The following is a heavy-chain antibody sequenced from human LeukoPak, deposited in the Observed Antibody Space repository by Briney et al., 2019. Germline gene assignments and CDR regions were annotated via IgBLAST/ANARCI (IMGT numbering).Heavy chain of an antibody. J-gene: IGHJ4*02. V-gene: IGHV4-59*08. CDR2: IFHSGTT. Sequence: SEALSVTCKDPGGSINSHYWSWIRKPPGKGLEYVGFIFHSGTTYYNPSLRSRVTISVATSKSQFSLQLTSLTAADTAVYYCARWVATTGLVDSWGPGTLVTVSS. CDR3: ARWVATTGLVDS. D-gene: IGHD1-26*01. CDR1: GGSINSHY.